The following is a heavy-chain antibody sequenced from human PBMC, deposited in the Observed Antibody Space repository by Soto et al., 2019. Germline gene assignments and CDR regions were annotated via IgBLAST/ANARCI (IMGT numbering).Heavy chain of an antibody. V-gene: IGHV3-23*01. CDR3: AKDRKSGSYLRGYC. D-gene: IGHD1-26*01. CDR2: ISGGGGRT. Sequence: EVLLLESGGGLVQPGGSLRLSCAASGLAFSSYDINWVRQAPGKGLEWVSGISGGGGRTYYADSVKGRFTISRDNSKNMVYLQMNSLGAEDSAVYYCAKDRKSGSYLRGYCWGQGTLVTVSS. J-gene: IGHJ4*02. CDR1: GLAFSSYD.